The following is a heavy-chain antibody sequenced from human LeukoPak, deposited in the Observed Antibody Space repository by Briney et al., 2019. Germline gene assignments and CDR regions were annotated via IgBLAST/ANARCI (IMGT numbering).Heavy chain of an antibody. J-gene: IGHJ4*02. Sequence: PGGSLRLSCAASGFTFSSYGMHWVRQAPGKGLEGVAFIRYDGSNKYYADSVKGRFTISRDNSKNTLYLQMNSLRAEDTAVNYCAKDMHCSSTSCHKGFDYWGQGTLVTVSS. CDR2: IRYDGSNK. D-gene: IGHD2-2*01. CDR3: AKDMHCSSTSCHKGFDY. V-gene: IGHV3-30*02. CDR1: GFTFSSYG.